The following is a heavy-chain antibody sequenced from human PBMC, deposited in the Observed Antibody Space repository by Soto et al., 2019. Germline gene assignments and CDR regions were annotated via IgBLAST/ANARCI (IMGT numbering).Heavy chain of an antibody. CDR2: IGAADDP. CDR1: GFFFNNYD. Sequence: QLVESGGGLTQAGGSLRLSCVGSGFFFNNYDMHWVRQVRGKGLEWVSAIGAADDPYYSVSVKGRFIVSRDNAQKSWYLKITTLRAADTAVYFCARAYTGQLPRRGDYYYALDVWGRGTTVTVSS. V-gene: IGHV3-13*05. J-gene: IGHJ6*02. D-gene: IGHD2-2*01. CDR3: ARAYTGQLPRRGDYYYALDV.